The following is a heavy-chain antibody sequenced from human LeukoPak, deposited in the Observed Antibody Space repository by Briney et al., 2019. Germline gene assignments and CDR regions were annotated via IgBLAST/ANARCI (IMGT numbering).Heavy chain of an antibody. CDR1: GGSISSGGYS. Sequence: SETLSLTCAVSGGSISSGGYSWSWIRQPPGTGLEWIGYIYHSGSTYYNPSLKSRVTISVDRSKNQFSLKLSSVTAADTAVYYCARGIAARPVDYWGQGTLVTVSS. J-gene: IGHJ4*02. D-gene: IGHD6-6*01. CDR2: IYHSGST. CDR3: ARGIAARPVDY. V-gene: IGHV4-30-2*01.